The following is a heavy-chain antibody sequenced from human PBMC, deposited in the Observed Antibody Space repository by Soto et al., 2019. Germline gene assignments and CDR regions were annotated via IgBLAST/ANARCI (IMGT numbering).Heavy chain of an antibody. CDR2: ISYDGSNK. CDR1: GFTFSSYA. Sequence: PGGSLRLSCAASGFTFSSYAMHWVRQAPGKGLEWVAVISYDGSNKYYADSVKGRFTISRDNSKNTLYLQMNSLRAEDTAVYYCARESVLMVDAIDYWGQGTLVTVSS. CDR3: ARESVLMVDAIDY. D-gene: IGHD2-8*01. J-gene: IGHJ4*02. V-gene: IGHV3-30-3*01.